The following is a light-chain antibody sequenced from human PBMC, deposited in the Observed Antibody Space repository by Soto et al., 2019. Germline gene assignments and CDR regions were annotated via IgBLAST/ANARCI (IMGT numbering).Light chain of an antibody. CDR1: QSVSSY. CDR3: QQRSKRG. Sequence: EIVLTQSPATLSLSPGERATLSCRASQSVSSYLAWYQQKPGQAPRLLIYDASNRATGIPARFSGSGSGTDFTLTISSLEPEDFAVYYCQQRSKRGFGQGTRLEIK. CDR2: DAS. V-gene: IGKV3-11*01. J-gene: IGKJ5*01.